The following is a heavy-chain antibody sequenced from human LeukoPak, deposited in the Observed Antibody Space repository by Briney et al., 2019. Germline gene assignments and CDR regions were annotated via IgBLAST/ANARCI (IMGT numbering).Heavy chain of an antibody. CDR2: IKSDGST. V-gene: IGHV3-74*01. CDR1: GLTFISYW. CDR3: ARAPSEILDYYPEYFRH. D-gene: IGHD3-22*01. Sequence: PGGSLRLSCAASGLTFISYWIHCVSQTPGKGLVWVSRIKSDGSTNYADSVKGRFTISRDNAKNTVSLQINSLRAEDTGVYYCARAPSEILDYYPEYFRHWGQGTLVTVSS. J-gene: IGHJ1*01.